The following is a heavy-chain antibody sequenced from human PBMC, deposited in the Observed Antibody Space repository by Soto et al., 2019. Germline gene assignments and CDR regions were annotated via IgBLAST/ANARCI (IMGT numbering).Heavy chain of an antibody. CDR1: GGSISHYF. J-gene: IGHJ6*03. Sequence: SETLSLTCTVSGGSISHYFWSWIRQPPGKGLEWIGYFFYNGSTNYNPSLKSRVTISADTSKSQFSLKLSSVTAADTAVYYCARDRYMDVWGKGTTVTVAS. CDR3: ARDRYMDV. V-gene: IGHV4-59*01. CDR2: FFYNGST.